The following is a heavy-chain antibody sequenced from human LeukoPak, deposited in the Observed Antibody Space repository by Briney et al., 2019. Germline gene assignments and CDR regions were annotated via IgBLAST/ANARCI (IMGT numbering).Heavy chain of an antibody. CDR3: ARDHYHKIHSVMVTAPDY. CDR1: GYTFTSHY. J-gene: IGHJ4*02. CDR2: INPTGGST. Sequence: ASVKVSCKAPGYTFTSHYMHWVRQAPGEGLEWMGIINPTGGSTSYAQKFQGRVTMTRDTSTSTVYMELSSLRSEDTAVYYCARDHYHKIHSVMVTAPDYWGQGTLVIVSS. V-gene: IGHV1-46*01. D-gene: IGHD2-21*02.